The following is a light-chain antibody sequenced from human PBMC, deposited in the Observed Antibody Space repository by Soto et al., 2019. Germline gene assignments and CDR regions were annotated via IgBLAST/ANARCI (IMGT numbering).Light chain of an antibody. J-gene: IGKJ1*01. Sequence: EIVMTQSPATLSVSPGERATLSCRASQSVSSNLAWYQQKPGQAPRLLIYGASTRATGIPARFSGSGSGTEFTLTISNVRPEDFAVYYCQQYRSWPRTVGQGTKVDIK. CDR2: GAS. CDR3: QQYRSWPRT. V-gene: IGKV3-15*01. CDR1: QSVSSN.